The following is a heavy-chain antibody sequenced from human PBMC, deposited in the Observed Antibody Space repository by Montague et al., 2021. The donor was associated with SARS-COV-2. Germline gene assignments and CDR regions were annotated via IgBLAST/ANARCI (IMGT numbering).Heavy chain of an antibody. Sequence: SETLSLTCTVSGGSISSSSYYWGWIRQPPGKGLEWIGSIYYSGSTYYNPSLKSRVTISVDTSQNQFSLKLSSVTAADTAVYYYARLKAPYCGSTSCYSASWFDPWGQGTLVTVSS. CDR2: IYYSGST. J-gene: IGHJ5*01. CDR3: ARLKAPYCGSTSCYSASWFDP. D-gene: IGHD2-2*01. CDR1: GGSISSSSYY. V-gene: IGHV4-39*01.